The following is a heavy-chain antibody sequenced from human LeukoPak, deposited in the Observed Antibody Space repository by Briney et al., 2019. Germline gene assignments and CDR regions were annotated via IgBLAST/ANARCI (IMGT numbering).Heavy chain of an antibody. J-gene: IGHJ4*02. D-gene: IGHD3-22*01. CDR3: ARDQNYYDSSGPNDY. CDR2: IYYSGST. V-gene: IGHV4-30-4*08. CDR1: GGSISSGDYY. Sequence: PSETLSLTCTVSGGSISSGDYYWSWIRQPPGKGLEWIGYIYYSGSTYYNPSLKSRVTISVDTSKNQFSLKLSSGTAADTAVYYCARDQNYYDSSGPNDYWGQGTLVTVSS.